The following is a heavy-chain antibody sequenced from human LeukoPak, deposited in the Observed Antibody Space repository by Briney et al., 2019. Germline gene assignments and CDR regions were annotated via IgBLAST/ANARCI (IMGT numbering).Heavy chain of an antibody. D-gene: IGHD3-10*01. CDR3: ARGSGSYYHTPFDY. CDR2: IIPIFGTA. J-gene: IGHJ4*02. CDR1: GGTFSSYA. Sequence: ASVKVSCKASGGTFSSYAISWVRQAPGQGLAWMGGIIPIFGTANYAQKFQGRVTITTDESTSTAYMELSSLRSEDTAVYYCARGSGSYYHTPFDYWGQGTLVTVSS. V-gene: IGHV1-69*05.